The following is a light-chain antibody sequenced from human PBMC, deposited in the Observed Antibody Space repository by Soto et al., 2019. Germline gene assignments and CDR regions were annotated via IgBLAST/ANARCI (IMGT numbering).Light chain of an antibody. CDR2: YTSDSDK. V-gene: IGLV5-39*01. CDR1: SGINVDTYR. J-gene: IGLJ2*01. Sequence: QAVVTQPTSLSASPGASARFTCTLRSGINVDTYRMYWYQQKPGSLPRFLLRYTSDSDKQHCSGVPSRFSGAKDASANAGLLLISGLQSEDEADYYCAIWYSSTVVVGGGTKVTVL. CDR3: AIWYSSTVV.